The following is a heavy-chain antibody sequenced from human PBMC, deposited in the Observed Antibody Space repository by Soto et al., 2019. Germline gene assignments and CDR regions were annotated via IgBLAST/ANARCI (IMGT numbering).Heavy chain of an antibody. D-gene: IGHD2-21*02. CDR3: ARERAYCGGDCYKDAFDI. CDR2: INPNSGGT. CDR1: GYTLTGYY. J-gene: IGHJ3*02. Sequence: ASVKVSCKASGYTLTGYYMHWVRQAPGQGLEWMGWINPNSGGTNYAQKFQGWVTMTRDTSISTAYMELSRLRSDDTAVYYCARERAYCGGDCYKDAFDIWGQGTMVTVSS. V-gene: IGHV1-2*04.